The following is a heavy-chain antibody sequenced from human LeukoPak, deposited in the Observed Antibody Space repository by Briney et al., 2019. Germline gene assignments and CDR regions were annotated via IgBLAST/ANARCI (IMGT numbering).Heavy chain of an antibody. V-gene: IGHV1-2*02. CDR2: INPNSGGT. CDR3: ARVSGTYYYLDY. CDR1: GYIFTGYY. D-gene: IGHD1-26*01. J-gene: IGHJ4*02. Sequence: ASVKVSCKASGYIFTGYYMHWVRQAPGQGLEWMGWINPNSGGTNYAQKFQGRVTMTRDTSISTAYMELSRLRSDDTAVYYCARVSGTYYYLDYWGQGTLVTVSS.